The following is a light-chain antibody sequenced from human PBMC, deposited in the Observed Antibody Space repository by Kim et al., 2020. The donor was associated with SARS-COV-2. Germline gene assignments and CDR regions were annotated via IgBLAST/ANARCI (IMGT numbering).Light chain of an antibody. CDR3: QQYDNLPSFT. Sequence: SVGDRVNITCQASQDISNYLNWYQQKPGKAPKLLIYDASNLETGVPSRFSGSGSGTDFTFTISSLQPEDIATYYCQQYDNLPSFTFGPGTKVDIK. CDR2: DAS. J-gene: IGKJ3*01. CDR1: QDISNY. V-gene: IGKV1-33*01.